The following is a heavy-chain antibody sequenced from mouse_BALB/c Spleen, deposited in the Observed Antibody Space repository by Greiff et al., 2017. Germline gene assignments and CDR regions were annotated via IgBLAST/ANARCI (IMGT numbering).Heavy chain of an antibody. D-gene: IGHD1-1*01. CDR1: GFTFSSYA. J-gene: IGHJ4*01. Sequence: EVMLVESGGGLVKPGGSLKLSCAASGFTFSSYAMSWVRQTPEKRLEWVATISSGGSYTYYPDSVKGRFTISRDNAKNTLYLQMSSLRSEDTAMYYCARQGTTVVGAMDYWGLGTSVTVSS. CDR3: ARQGTTVVGAMDY. V-gene: IGHV5-9-3*01. CDR2: ISSGGSYT.